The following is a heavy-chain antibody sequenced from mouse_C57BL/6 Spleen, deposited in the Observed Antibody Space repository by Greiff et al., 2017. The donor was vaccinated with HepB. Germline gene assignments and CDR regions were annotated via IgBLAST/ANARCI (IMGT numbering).Heavy chain of an antibody. J-gene: IGHJ2*01. D-gene: IGHD1-1*01. V-gene: IGHV1-50*01. CDR1: GYTFTSYW. CDR3: AKRGITTVVARY. CDR2: IDPSDSYT. Sequence: QVQLQQPGAELVKPGASVKLSCKASGYTFTSYWMQWVKQRPGQGLEWIGEIDPSDSYTNYNQKFKGKATLTVDTSSSTAYMQLSSLTSEDSAVYYCAKRGITTVVARYWGQGTTLTVSS.